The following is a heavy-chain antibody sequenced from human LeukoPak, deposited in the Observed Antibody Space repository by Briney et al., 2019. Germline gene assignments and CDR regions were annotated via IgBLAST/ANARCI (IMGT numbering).Heavy chain of an antibody. J-gene: IGHJ5*02. D-gene: IGHD3-3*01. CDR2: MNPNSGNT. CDR1: GYTFTSYD. Sequence: GASVKVSCKASGYTFTSYDINWVRQATGQGLEWMGWMNPNSGNTGYAQKFQGRVTITRNTSISTAYMELSSLRSEDTAVYYCAREGITIFGDLKNFDGRFDPWGQGTLVTVSS. CDR3: AREGITIFGDLKNFDGRFDP. V-gene: IGHV1-8*03.